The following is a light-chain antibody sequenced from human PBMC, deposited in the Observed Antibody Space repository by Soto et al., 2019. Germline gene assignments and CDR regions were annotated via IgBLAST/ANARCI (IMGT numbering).Light chain of an antibody. CDR3: ATWDDTLSGVV. J-gene: IGLJ2*01. CDR2: RNN. Sequence: QSVLTQPPSASGTLGQRVTISCSGSSSNIASNYVYWYQQLPGTAPKLLIQRNNQRPSGVPDRFSGSKSGTSASLAISGLRSEDEADYSCATWDDTLSGVVFGGGTKLTVL. V-gene: IGLV1-47*01. CDR1: SSNIASNY.